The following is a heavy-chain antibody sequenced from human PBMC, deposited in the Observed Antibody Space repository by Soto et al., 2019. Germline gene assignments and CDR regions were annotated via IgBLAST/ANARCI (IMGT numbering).Heavy chain of an antibody. D-gene: IGHD3-3*01. Sequence: ASVKVSCKSSGGTFSSYAISWVRQAPGQVLEWMGGIIPIFGTANYAQKFQGRVTITADESTSTAYMELSSLRSEDTAVYYCARHLRMDYDFWSGYYDGMDVWGQGNTVNGS. J-gene: IGHJ6*02. CDR3: ARHLRMDYDFWSGYYDGMDV. CDR1: GGTFSSYA. CDR2: IIPIFGTA. V-gene: IGHV1-69*13.